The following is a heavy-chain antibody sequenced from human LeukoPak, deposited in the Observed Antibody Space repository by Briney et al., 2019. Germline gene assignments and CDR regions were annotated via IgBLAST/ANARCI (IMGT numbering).Heavy chain of an antibody. CDR1: GFTLNEYS. CDR3: ARDVGGLDH. J-gene: IGHJ4*03. V-gene: IGHV3-11*01. CDR2: INNSGRTI. D-gene: IGHD3-16*01. Sequence: GGSLRLSCTVSGFTLNEYSMTWIRQAPGKGLECLAFINNSGRTIYYAYSVKGRFTISKDDAENSLFLQMSSLRVDDTAVYYCARDVGGLDHWGQGTAVTVSS.